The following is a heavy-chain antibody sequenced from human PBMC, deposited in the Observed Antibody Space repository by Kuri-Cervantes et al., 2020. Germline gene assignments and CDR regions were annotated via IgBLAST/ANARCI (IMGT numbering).Heavy chain of an antibody. CDR3: ARDVKRYSSGRAPFDY. CDR2: INPSGGST. Sequence: ASVKVSCKASGYTFTSYYMHWVRQAPGQGLEWMGIINPSGGSTSYAQKFQGRVTMTRDTSTSTVYMELSSLRSDDTAVYYCARDVKRYSSGRAPFDYWGQGTLVTVSS. V-gene: IGHV1-46*01. J-gene: IGHJ4*02. CDR1: GYTFTSYY. D-gene: IGHD6-19*01.